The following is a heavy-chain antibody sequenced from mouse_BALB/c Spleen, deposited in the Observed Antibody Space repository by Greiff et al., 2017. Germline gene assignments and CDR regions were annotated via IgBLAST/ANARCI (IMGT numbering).Heavy chain of an antibody. V-gene: IGHV5-6-5*01. CDR3: AREYGFYAMDY. CDR1: GFTFSSYA. D-gene: IGHD2-10*02. J-gene: IGHJ4*01. CDR2: ISSGGST. Sequence: EVQLVESGGGLVKPGGSLKLSCAASGFTFSSYAMSWVRQTPEKRLEWVASISSGGSTYYPDSVKGRFTISRDNARNILYLQMSSLRSEDTAMYYCAREYGFYAMDYWGQGTSVTVSS.